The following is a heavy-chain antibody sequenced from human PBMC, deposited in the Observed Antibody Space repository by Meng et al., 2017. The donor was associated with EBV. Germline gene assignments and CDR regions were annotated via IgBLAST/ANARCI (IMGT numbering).Heavy chain of an antibody. CDR3: AHIIAARPFDY. D-gene: IGHD6-6*01. V-gene: IGHV2-5*02. CDR1: GFPLSTRGVG. Sequence: HIPLKESCPNLGNPTPTPHLTCPYSGFPLSTRGVGVGWIRQPPGKALEWLALIYWDDDKRYSPSLKSRLTITKDTSKNQVVLTMTNMDPVDAATYYCAHIIAARPFDYWGQGTLVTVSS. CDR2: IYWDDDK. J-gene: IGHJ4*02.